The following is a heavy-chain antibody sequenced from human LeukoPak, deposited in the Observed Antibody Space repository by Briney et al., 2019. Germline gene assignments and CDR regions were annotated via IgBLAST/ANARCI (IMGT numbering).Heavy chain of an antibody. CDR3: ARVTPYDILTGYDGLDY. CDR2: ISAYYGNT. V-gene: IGHV1-18*01. D-gene: IGHD3-9*01. CDR1: GYTFTSYG. Sequence: ASVKVSCKASGYTFTSYGISWVRQAPGQGLEWMGWISAYYGNTNYAQKLRGRVTMTTDTSTSTAYMELRSLRSDDTAVYYCARVTPYDILTGYDGLDYWGQGTLVTVSS. J-gene: IGHJ4*02.